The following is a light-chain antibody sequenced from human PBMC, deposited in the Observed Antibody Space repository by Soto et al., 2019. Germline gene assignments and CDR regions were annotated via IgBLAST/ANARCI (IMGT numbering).Light chain of an antibody. Sequence: DIQMTQSPSSLSGSIGHRVTITCRASQSISTYLTWYEQKPGKAPNLLIYGASTLQSGVPSRFSGGGSGTYCTLTISGLQPEDFGSDYCQQSYTSPVTFGGGTKVEIK. CDR3: QQSYTSPVT. CDR2: GAS. CDR1: QSISTY. V-gene: IGKV1-39*01. J-gene: IGKJ4*01.